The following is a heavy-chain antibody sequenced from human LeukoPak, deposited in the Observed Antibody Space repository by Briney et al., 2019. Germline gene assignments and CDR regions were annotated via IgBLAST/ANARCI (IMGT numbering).Heavy chain of an antibody. CDR3: ATLTGYADYVRWSFDL. Sequence: GGSLRLSCAASGFTFSSLWMSWVRQAPGKGLEWGANIKQDGSEKYYVDSVKGRFTISRDNAKNSLYLQMNSLRAEDTAVYYCATLTGYADYVRWSFDLWGRGTLVTVSS. J-gene: IGHJ2*01. D-gene: IGHD4-17*01. CDR2: IKQDGSEK. CDR1: GFTFSSLW. V-gene: IGHV3-7*01.